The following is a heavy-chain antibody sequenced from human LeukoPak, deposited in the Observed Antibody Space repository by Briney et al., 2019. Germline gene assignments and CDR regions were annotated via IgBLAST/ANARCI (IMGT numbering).Heavy chain of an antibody. J-gene: IGHJ4*02. CDR1: GGSISSGGYY. V-gene: IGHV4-31*03. Sequence: PSETLSLTCTVSGGSISSGGYYWSWLRQHPGTGLEWIGYIYYSGSTYYNPSLKSRVTISVDTSKNQFSLKLSSVTAADTAVYYCARTYYDSSGYYYGFDYWGQGTLVTVSS. CDR3: ARTYYDSSGYYYGFDY. D-gene: IGHD3-22*01. CDR2: IYYSGST.